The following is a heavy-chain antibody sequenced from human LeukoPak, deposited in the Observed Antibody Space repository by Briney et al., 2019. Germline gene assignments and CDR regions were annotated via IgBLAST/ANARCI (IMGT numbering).Heavy chain of an antibody. CDR2: IYPEDSDT. V-gene: IGHV5-51*01. D-gene: IGHD5-24*01. Sequence: TGESLKISCKGSGYSFSNFWIGWVRQMSGKGLEWMGIIYPEDSDTRVSPPFQGQVTISADTSISTSYIQWSSLQASDTAMYYCARLNKATRAGYNWGFDNWGQGTLVTVSS. J-gene: IGHJ4*02. CDR3: ARLNKATRAGYNWGFDN. CDR1: GYSFSNFW.